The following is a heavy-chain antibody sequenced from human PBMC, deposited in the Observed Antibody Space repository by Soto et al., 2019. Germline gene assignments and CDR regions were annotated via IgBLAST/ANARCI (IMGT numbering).Heavy chain of an antibody. CDR1: GYTLTELS. Sequence: ASVKVSCKVSGYTLTELSMHWLRQSPGKGLEWMGGFDPEDGETIYAQKFQGRVTMTEDTSTDTAYMELSSLRSEDTAVYYCATARTLYYYDSSGYSDYWGQGTLVTVSS. D-gene: IGHD3-22*01. V-gene: IGHV1-24*01. J-gene: IGHJ4*02. CDR3: ATARTLYYYDSSGYSDY. CDR2: FDPEDGET.